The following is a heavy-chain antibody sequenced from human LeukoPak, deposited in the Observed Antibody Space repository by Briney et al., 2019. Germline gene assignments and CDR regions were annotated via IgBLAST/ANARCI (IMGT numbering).Heavy chain of an antibody. D-gene: IGHD5-18*01. Sequence: PSETLSLTCTVSGGSISSSSYYWGWIRQPPGKGLKWIGSIYYSGSTYYNPSLKSRVTISVDTSKNQFSLKLSSVTAADTAVYYCARDRSVGYSYGSTRYFDYWGQGTLVTVSS. V-gene: IGHV4-39*07. CDR1: GGSISSSSYY. J-gene: IGHJ4*02. CDR2: IYYSGST. CDR3: ARDRSVGYSYGSTRYFDY.